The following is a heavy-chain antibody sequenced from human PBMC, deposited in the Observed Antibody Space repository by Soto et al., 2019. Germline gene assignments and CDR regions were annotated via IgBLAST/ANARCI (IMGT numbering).Heavy chain of an antibody. J-gene: IGHJ4*02. Sequence: EVQLLESGGGLVQPGGSLRLSCAASGFTFSSYAMTWVRQAPGKGLEWVSVISGSGGSTYYADSVKGRFTISRDNSKNPLYLQMNSLRAEDTAVYYCGSRSSGWYFEYWGQGTLVTVSS. CDR1: GFTFSSYA. CDR3: GSRSSGWYFEY. V-gene: IGHV3-23*01. CDR2: ISGSGGST. D-gene: IGHD6-19*01.